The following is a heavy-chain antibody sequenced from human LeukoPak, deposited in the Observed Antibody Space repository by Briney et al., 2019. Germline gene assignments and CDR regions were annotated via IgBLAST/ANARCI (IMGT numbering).Heavy chain of an antibody. D-gene: IGHD3-3*01. CDR1: GGSFSGYY. V-gene: IGHV4-34*01. CDR2: INHSGST. J-gene: IGHJ3*02. Sequence: PSETLSHTCAVYGGSFSGYYWSWIRQPPGKGLERIGEINHSGSTNYNPSLKSRVTISVDTSKNQFSLKLSSVTAADTAVYYCARETYDFWSGSTDAFDIWGQGTMVTVSS. CDR3: ARETYDFWSGSTDAFDI.